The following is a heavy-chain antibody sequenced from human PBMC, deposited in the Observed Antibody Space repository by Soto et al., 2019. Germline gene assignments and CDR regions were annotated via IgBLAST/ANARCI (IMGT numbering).Heavy chain of an antibody. CDR3: AREVRGAFEI. CDR1: GGSVSSGSYY. Sequence: QVQLQESGPGLVKPSETLSLTCTVSGGSVSSGSYYWSWIRQPPGKGLEWIGYIYYSGSTNYNPSRFSRVTLSADPSKNQLSLKLSAVTAAGTAVYYCAREVRGAFEICGQGTLVTVSS. V-gene: IGHV4-61*01. D-gene: IGHD4-4*01. J-gene: IGHJ3*02. CDR2: IYYSGST.